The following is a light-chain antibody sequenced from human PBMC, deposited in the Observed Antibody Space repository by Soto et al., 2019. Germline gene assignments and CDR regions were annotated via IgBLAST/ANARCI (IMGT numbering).Light chain of an antibody. CDR1: SSDVGTYTY. CDR3: SSYAGSNNFVV. J-gene: IGLJ3*02. V-gene: IGLV2-8*01. Sequence: QSALTQPPSASGSPGQSVTISCTGTSSDVGTYTYVSRYQQHAGKAPQLMIYEVNKRPSGVPDRFSASKSGNTASLTVSGLQAEDEADYYCSSYAGSNNFVVFGGGTKLTVL. CDR2: EVN.